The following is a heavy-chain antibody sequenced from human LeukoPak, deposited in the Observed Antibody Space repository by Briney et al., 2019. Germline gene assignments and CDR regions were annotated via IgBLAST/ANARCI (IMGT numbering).Heavy chain of an antibody. CDR2: INPSGSST. CDR1: GYSFTSHY. J-gene: IGHJ4*02. V-gene: IGHV1-46*01. D-gene: IGHD1-26*01. Sequence: GASVKVSCKASGYSFTSHYMHWVRQAPGQGLEWMGLINPSGSSTLYAQKFQGRVTMARDMSTTTDYMELSSLRSEDTAVYYCVRGSHSSFDWWGQGTPVTVSS. CDR3: VRGSHSSFDW.